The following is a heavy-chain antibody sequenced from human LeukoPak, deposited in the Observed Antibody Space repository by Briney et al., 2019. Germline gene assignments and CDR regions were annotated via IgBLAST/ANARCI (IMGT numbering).Heavy chain of an antibody. J-gene: IGHJ5*02. Sequence: ASVKVSCKASGYTFTGYYIYWVRQAPGQGLEWMGWINPNRGGTKFAQKFQGRVTMTRDTSISTAYMELSRLRSDDTAVYYCARFKGSSAAGTLWFDPWGQGTLVTVSS. CDR3: ARFKGSSAAGTLWFDP. D-gene: IGHD6-13*01. CDR2: INPNRGGT. V-gene: IGHV1-2*02. CDR1: GYTFTGYY.